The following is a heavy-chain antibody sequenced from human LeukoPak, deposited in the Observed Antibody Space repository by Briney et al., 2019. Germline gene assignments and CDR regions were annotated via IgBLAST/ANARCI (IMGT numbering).Heavy chain of an antibody. D-gene: IGHD3-3*01. CDR3: ARDLAPNDFWSGLGSRPFDP. CDR1: GFTVSSNY. CDR2: IYSGGST. J-gene: IGHJ5*02. V-gene: IGHV3-66*01. Sequence: GGSLRLSCAASGFTVSSNYMSWVRQAPGKGLEWVSVIYSGGSTYYADSVKGRFTISRDNSKNTPYLQMNSLRAEDTAVYYCARDLAPNDFWSGLGSRPFDPWGQGTLVTVSS.